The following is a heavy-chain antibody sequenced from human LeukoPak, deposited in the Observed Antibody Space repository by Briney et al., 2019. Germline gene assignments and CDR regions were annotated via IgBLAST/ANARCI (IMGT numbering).Heavy chain of an antibody. CDR3: AKRYDSSGYYYFDY. CDR1: GFIFSSYA. V-gene: IGHV3-23*01. CDR2: ISTSGGNI. D-gene: IGHD3-22*01. J-gene: IGHJ4*02. Sequence: GGSLRLSCAASGFIFSSYAMGWVRQAPGKGLEWVSGISTSGGNIYYAESVKGRLTISRDNSKNMLYLQMNSLRAEDTAVYYCAKRYDSSGYYYFDYWGQGTLVTVSS.